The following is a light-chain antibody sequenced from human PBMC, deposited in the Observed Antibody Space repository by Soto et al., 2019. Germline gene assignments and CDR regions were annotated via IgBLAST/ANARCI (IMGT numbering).Light chain of an antibody. CDR2: DAS. Sequence: EIVLTQSPGTLSLSPGEKATLSCRAIQSISSSYLAWYQQKPGQAPRLLIYDASNRATGIPARFSGSGFGTDFTLTISSLEPEDFAVYYCQHYDRAPMWTFGQGTKVDI. J-gene: IGKJ1*01. CDR1: QSISSSY. V-gene: IGKV3-20*01. CDR3: QHYDRAPMWT.